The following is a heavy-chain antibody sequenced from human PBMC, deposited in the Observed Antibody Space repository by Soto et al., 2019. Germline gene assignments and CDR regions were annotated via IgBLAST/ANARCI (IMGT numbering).Heavy chain of an antibody. CDR1: GFTFSSYG. Sequence: PGGSLRLSCAASGFTFSSYGMHWVRQAPGKGLEWVAVISYDGSNKYYADSVKGRLTISRDNSRNTLYPQMNSLRAEDTAVYYCAKPPPNGIGYWGQGTLVTVSS. V-gene: IGHV3-30*18. CDR3: AKPPPNGIGY. D-gene: IGHD1-1*01. J-gene: IGHJ4*02. CDR2: ISYDGSNK.